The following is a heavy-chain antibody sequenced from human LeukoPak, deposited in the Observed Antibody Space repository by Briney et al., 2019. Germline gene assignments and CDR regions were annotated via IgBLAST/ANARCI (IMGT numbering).Heavy chain of an antibody. V-gene: IGHV3-30*02. J-gene: IGHJ4*02. CDR3: VTGALFDY. CDR1: GFSFINYG. D-gene: IGHD1-26*01. CDR2: IRYDGSNK. Sequence: PGGSLRLSCAASGFSFINYGTHWVRQAPGKGLEWVAFIRYDGSNKYYADSVKGRFTISRDNSKNTLYLQMNSLRTEDTAVYYCVTGALFDYWGQGTLVTVSS.